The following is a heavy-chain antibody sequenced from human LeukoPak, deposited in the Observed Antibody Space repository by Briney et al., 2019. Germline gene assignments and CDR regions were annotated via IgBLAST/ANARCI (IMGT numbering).Heavy chain of an antibody. V-gene: IGHV3-11*01. Sequence: GSLRLSCAASGFTFSDYYMSWIRQAPGKGLEWVSYISSSGSTIYYADSVKGRFTISRDNARNSLDLQMNSLRAEDTAFYYCAKDTGSSSWNYFDYWGQGTLVTVSS. CDR2: ISSSGSTI. CDR1: GFTFSDYY. CDR3: AKDTGSSSWNYFDY. J-gene: IGHJ4*02. D-gene: IGHD6-13*01.